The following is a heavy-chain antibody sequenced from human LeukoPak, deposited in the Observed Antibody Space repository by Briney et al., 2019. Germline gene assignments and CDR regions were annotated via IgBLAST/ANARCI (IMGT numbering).Heavy chain of an antibody. D-gene: IGHD6-25*01. CDR2: IGTAGDT. CDR1: GFTFSSYD. Sequence: GGSLRLSCAASGFTFSSYDMHWVRQATGKGLEWVSAIGTAGDTYYPGSVKGRFTISRENAKNSLYLQMNSLRAGDTAVYYCARGSPSLIAAAALYYFDYWGQGTLVTVSS. CDR3: ARGSPSLIAAAALYYFDY. J-gene: IGHJ4*02. V-gene: IGHV3-13*01.